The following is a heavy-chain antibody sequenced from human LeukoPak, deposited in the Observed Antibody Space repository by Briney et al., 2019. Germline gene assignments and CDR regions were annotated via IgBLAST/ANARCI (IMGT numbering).Heavy chain of an antibody. CDR3: ARIISDAFDV. CDR2: LFYTGTT. J-gene: IGHJ3*01. V-gene: IGHV4-59*01. CDR1: GVSISTYY. Sequence: SETLSLTCSVSGVSISTYYWSWVRQPPGKGLEWMGYLFYTGTTNSNPSPNNRVTISLDTSKNQFSLKLSSVTSADTATYFCARIISDAFDVWGQGTMVSVSS.